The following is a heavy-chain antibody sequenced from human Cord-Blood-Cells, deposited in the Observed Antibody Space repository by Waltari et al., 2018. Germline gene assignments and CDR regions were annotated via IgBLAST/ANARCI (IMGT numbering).Heavy chain of an antibody. CDR1: GGSISSSSYY. Sequence: QLQLQESGPGLVKPSETLSLTCPVSGGSISSSSYYWGWLRQPPGKGLEWIGSIYYSGSTFYNPSLKSRVTISVDTSKNQFSLKLSSVTAADTAVYYCARRSRSGSYFDYWGQGTLVTVSS. CDR3: ARRSRSGSYFDY. D-gene: IGHD1-26*01. CDR2: IYYSGST. V-gene: IGHV4-39*01. J-gene: IGHJ4*02.